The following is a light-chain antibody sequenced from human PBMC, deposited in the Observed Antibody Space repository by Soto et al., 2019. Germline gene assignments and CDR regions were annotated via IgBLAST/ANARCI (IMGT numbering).Light chain of an antibody. Sequence: EILLTQSPVPLSLSPGERATLSCSSSQSVTANYLAWYQQKPGQAPRLLIYGASSRATGIPDRFSGSGSGTDITLTISRLEPEDFAVYYCQQYGSSPITFGQGTRLEIK. CDR3: QQYGSSPIT. J-gene: IGKJ5*01. V-gene: IGKV3-20*01. CDR1: QSVTANY. CDR2: GAS.